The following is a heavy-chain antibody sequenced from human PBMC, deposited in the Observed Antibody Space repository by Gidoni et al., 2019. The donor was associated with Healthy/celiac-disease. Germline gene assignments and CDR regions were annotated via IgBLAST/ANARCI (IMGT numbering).Heavy chain of an antibody. CDR1: GFTFSSYG. CDR3: ARSFRTLGYWTNGVCYGWGY. V-gene: IGHV3-30*03. CDR2: RSYDGSNK. D-gene: IGHD2-8*01. Sequence: QVQLVESGGGVVQPGRSLPLSCAASGFTFSSYGMHWVRQAPGKGLEWVAVRSYDGSNKDYADSVKGRFTSARDNSKNALYLQMNSLRAEETAVYYCARSFRTLGYWTNGVCYGWGYWGQGTRVTVSS. J-gene: IGHJ4*02.